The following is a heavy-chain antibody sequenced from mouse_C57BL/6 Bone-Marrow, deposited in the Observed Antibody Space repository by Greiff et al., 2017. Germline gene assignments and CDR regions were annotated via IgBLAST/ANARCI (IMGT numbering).Heavy chain of an antibody. CDR3: ARDYYGSSLYYFDY. D-gene: IGHD1-1*01. CDR1: GFSLSTFGMG. V-gene: IGHV8-8*01. Sequence: QVTLKESGPGILQPSQTLSLTCSFSGFSLSTFGMGVGWIRQPSGKGLEWLAHIWWDDDKYYTPALKSQLTISKDTSKNQVFLKIANVDTADTATYYCARDYYGSSLYYFDYWGQGTTLTVSS. CDR2: IWWDDDK. J-gene: IGHJ2*01.